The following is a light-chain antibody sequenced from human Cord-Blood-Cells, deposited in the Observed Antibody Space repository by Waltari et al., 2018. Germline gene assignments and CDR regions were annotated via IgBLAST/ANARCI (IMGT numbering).Light chain of an antibody. Sequence: VMTQSPLSLSVTLGQPASLPCRASQSVSSSCLARYQQKPARTPRLLIYGASSRATSIPHRFSGSRSATDYTLTISRLEPEDVAVYYCQQYGSSPPYTFGQGTKLEIK. J-gene: IGKJ2*01. V-gene: IGKV3-20*01. CDR3: QQYGSSPPYT. CDR2: GAS. CDR1: QSVSSSC.